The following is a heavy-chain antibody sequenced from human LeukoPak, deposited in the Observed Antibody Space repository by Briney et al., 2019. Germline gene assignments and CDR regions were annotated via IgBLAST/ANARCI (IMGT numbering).Heavy chain of an antibody. D-gene: IGHD4-11*01. CDR3: ARSRGFYSNYGY. Sequence: SETLSLTCTVSGGSISSSSYYWGWIRPPPRKGLEWIGSIYYSGSTYYNPSLKSRVTISVDTSKNQFSLKLSSVTAADTAVYYCARSRGFYSNYGYWGQGTLVTVYS. J-gene: IGHJ4*02. CDR2: IYYSGST. CDR1: GGSISSSSYY. V-gene: IGHV4-39*01.